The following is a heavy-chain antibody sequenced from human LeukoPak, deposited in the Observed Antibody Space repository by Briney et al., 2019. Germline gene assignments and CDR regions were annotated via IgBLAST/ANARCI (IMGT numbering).Heavy chain of an antibody. CDR1: GFTFSNYW. D-gene: IGHD6-19*01. V-gene: IGHV3-7*01. J-gene: IGHJ4*02. CDR3: ATGGGWYFDY. CDR2: IGQDGSEN. Sequence: GGSLGLSCEASGFTFSNYWMNWVRQAPGKGLEWVASIGQDGSENYYVDSVKGRFTISRDNAKNSLYLQMNSLRVEDTAVYYCATGGGWYFDYWGQGALITASS.